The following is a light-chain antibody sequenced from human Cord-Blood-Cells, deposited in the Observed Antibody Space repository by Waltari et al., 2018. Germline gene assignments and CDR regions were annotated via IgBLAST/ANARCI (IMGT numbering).Light chain of an antibody. CDR2: DGS. J-gene: IGLJ2*01. V-gene: IGLV2-14*01. CDR1: SSDVGGYNY. Sequence: QSALTQPASVSGSPGQSITISCTGTSSDVGGYNYVSWYQQHPGKAPNLMIYDGSNRPSGVSNRFSVSKSGNTASLTISGLQAEDEADYYCSSYTSSSTLVVFGGGTKLTVL. CDR3: SSYTSSSTLVV.